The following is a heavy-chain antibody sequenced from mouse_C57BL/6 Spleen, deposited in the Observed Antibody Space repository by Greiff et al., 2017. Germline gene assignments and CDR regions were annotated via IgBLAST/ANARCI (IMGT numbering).Heavy chain of an antibody. J-gene: IGHJ4*01. D-gene: IGHD2-3*01. V-gene: IGHV10-1*01. CDR1: GFSFNTYA. CDR2: IRSKSNNYAT. CDR3: VSEWDGYFMDY. Sequence: EVKLVESGGGLVQPKGSLKLSCAASGFSFNTYAMNWVRQAPGKGLEWVARIRSKSNNYATYYADSVKDRFTISRDDSESMLYLQMNNLKTEDTAMYYCVSEWDGYFMDYWGQGTSVTVSS.